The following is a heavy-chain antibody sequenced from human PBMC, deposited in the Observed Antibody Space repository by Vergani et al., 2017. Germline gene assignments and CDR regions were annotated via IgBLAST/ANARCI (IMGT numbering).Heavy chain of an antibody. CDR2: INPNSGGT. D-gene: IGHD6-19*01. V-gene: IGHV1-2*02. Sequence: QVQVVQSGAEVKKSGASVKVSCKTSGYAFSNYYMHWVRQAPGQGLEWMGWINPNSGGTNYAQKFQGRVTMTRDTSISTAYMELSRLRSDDTAVYYCARGPKGYSSGWYLVYWGQGTLVTVSS. CDR3: ARGPKGYSSGWYLVY. CDR1: GYAFSNYY. J-gene: IGHJ4*02.